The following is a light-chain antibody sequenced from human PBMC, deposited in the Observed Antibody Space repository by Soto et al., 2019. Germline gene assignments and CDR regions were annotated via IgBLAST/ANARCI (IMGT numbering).Light chain of an antibody. CDR2: GNS. J-gene: IGLJ2*01. Sequence: QSVLTQPPSVSGAPGQRVTISCTGSSSNIGAGYDVLWYQQLPGTAPKLLIYGNSNRPSGVPDRFSGSKSGTSASLAITGLQAEDEADYYCQSYDSRYVVFGGGTKVTVL. CDR3: QSYDSRYVV. CDR1: SSNIGAGYD. V-gene: IGLV1-40*01.